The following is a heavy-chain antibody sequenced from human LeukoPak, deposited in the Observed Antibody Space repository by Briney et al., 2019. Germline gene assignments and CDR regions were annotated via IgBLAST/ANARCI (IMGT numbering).Heavy chain of an antibody. D-gene: IGHD3-3*01. V-gene: IGHV1-69*13. CDR3: ARDERFLEWLLFNY. CDR1: GGTFSSYA. J-gene: IGHJ4*02. Sequence: SVKVSCKASGGTFSSYAISWVRQAPGQGHEWMGGIIPIFGTANYAQKFQGRVTITADESTSTAYMELSSLRSEDTAVYYCARDERFLEWLLFNYWGQGTLVTVSS. CDR2: IIPIFGTA.